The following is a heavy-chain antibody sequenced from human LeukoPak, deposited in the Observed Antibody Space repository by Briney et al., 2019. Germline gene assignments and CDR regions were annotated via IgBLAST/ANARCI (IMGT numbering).Heavy chain of an antibody. CDR2: IYSGGGT. Sequence: PGGALRPSFGAPGFPIMRNYMRWVRRAPGKGLEGVAAIYSGGGTYYTHAAKGGCIISRENSKNTLYLQMNSLRAEDTAVYYCAREGPHYHPNWYLDLWGRGTLVTVSS. J-gene: IGHJ2*01. V-gene: IGHV3-53*01. CDR3: AREGPHYHPNWYLDL. D-gene: IGHD1-26*01. CDR1: GFPIMRNY.